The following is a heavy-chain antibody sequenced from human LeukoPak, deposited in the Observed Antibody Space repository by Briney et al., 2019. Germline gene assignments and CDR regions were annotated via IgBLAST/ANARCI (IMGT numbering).Heavy chain of an antibody. CDR1: GFTFNSYS. V-gene: IGHV3-21*01. CDR3: ARDRFGGWSSGGFDY. Sequence: GGSLRLSCAASGFTFNSYSMNWVRQAPGKGLEWVSFITSSGTYTYYADSVKGRFTISRDNANNSVYLQMNSLRVEDTAVYYCARDRFGGWSSGGFDYWGQGILVTVSS. D-gene: IGHD6-19*01. J-gene: IGHJ4*02. CDR2: ITSSGTYT.